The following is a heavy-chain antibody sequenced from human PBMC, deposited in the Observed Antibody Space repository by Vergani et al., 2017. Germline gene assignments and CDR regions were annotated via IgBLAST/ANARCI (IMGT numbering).Heavy chain of an antibody. CDR1: GDSISSYY. Sequence: QVQLQESGPGLVKPSETLSLTCTVSGDSISSYYWSWIRQPPGTGLEWIGYIYYSGSTDYNPSLKSRVTISVDTSKNQFSLRLSSVTAADTAVYYCARDRGDTAMPDYFDYWGQGTLVTVSS. CDR2: IYYSGST. J-gene: IGHJ4*02. CDR3: ARDRGDTAMPDYFDY. V-gene: IGHV4-59*01. D-gene: IGHD5-18*01.